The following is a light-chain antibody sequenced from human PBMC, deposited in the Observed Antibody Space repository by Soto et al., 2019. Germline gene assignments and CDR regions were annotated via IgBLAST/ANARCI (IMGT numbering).Light chain of an antibody. CDR1: QNIGSF. CDR2: SAF. J-gene: IGKJ5*01. CDR3: QQGSTTPIT. V-gene: IGKV1-39*01. Sequence: DIQMTQSPSSLSSSIGDRVTITCRASQNIGSFLNWYQQKPGEAPRLLVYSAFRIQSGVPSRFNASGSGTDFTLSISSLKTEDFSTYYCQQGSTTPITFGLGTRLEIK.